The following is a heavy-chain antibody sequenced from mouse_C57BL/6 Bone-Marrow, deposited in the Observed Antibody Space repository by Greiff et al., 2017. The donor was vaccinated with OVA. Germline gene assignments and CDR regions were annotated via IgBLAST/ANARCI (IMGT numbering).Heavy chain of an antibody. CDR3: ARGYYYGSSWDYFDY. V-gene: IGHV1-55*01. CDR1: GYTFTSYW. D-gene: IGHD1-1*01. CDR2: IYPGSGST. J-gene: IGHJ2*01. Sequence: QVQLQQPGAELVKPGASVKMSCKASGYTFTSYWITWVKQRPGQGLEWIGDIYPGSGSTNYNEKFKSKATLTVDTSSSTAYMQLSSLTSEDSAVYYCARGYYYGSSWDYFDYWGQGTTLTVSS.